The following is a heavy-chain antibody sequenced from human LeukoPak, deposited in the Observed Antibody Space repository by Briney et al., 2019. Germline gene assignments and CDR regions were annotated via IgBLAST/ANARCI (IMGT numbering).Heavy chain of an antibody. J-gene: IGHJ4*02. D-gene: IGHD6-13*01. Sequence: GGSLRLSCAASGFTFSSYWMSWVRQAPGEGLEWVAKINQDGTEKAYVDSVRGRFTISRDNAKNSLFLQMNSLRAADTAVYYCARGPLIAAAGTWWGQGTLVTVSS. CDR3: ARGPLIAAAGTW. CDR1: GFTFSSYW. CDR2: INQDGTEK. V-gene: IGHV3-7*03.